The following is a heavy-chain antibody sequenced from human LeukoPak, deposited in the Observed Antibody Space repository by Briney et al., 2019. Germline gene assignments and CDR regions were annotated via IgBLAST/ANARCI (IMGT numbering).Heavy chain of an antibody. Sequence: GKSLRLSCAASGFTFSDYYMSWIRQAPGKGLEWVSYISSSGSTIYYADSVKGRFTISRDNAKNSLYLQMNSLRAEDTAVYYCARESNWGSFDYWGQGTLVTVSS. CDR3: ARESNWGSFDY. CDR1: GFTFSDYY. V-gene: IGHV3-11*01. CDR2: ISSSGSTI. J-gene: IGHJ4*02. D-gene: IGHD7-27*01.